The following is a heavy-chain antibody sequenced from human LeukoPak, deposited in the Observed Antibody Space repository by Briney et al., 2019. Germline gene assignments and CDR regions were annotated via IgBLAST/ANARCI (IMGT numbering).Heavy chain of an antibody. J-gene: IGHJ5*02. CDR3: ARRSRYYDSSGYYLGCWFDP. D-gene: IGHD3-22*01. CDR2: INHSGST. V-gene: IGHV4-34*01. CDR1: GGSFSGYY. Sequence: SETLSLTCAVYGGSFSGYYWSWIRQPPGKGLEWIGEINHSGSTNYNPSLKSRVTISVDTSKNQFSLKLSSVTAADTAVYYCARRSRYYDSSGYYLGCWFDPWGQGTLVTVSS.